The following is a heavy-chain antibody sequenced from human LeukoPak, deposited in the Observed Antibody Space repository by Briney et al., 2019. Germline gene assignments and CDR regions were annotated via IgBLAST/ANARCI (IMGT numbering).Heavy chain of an antibody. V-gene: IGHV1-46*01. CDR1: GYTFTSYY. CDR2: INPSGGRT. CDR3: ARDLNVLRYFDWLFGWFDP. D-gene: IGHD3-9*01. Sequence: ASVKVSCKASGYTFTSYYMHWVRQAPGQGLEWMGIINPSGGRTSYAQKFQGRVTMTRDTSTSTVYLELSSLRSEDTAVYYCARDLNVLRYFDWLFGWFDPWGQGTLVTVSS. J-gene: IGHJ5*02.